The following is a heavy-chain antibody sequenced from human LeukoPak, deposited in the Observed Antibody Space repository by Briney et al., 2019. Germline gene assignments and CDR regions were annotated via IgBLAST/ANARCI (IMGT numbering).Heavy chain of an antibody. Sequence: SETLSLTCTVSGGSISSSSYYWGWIRQPPGKGLEWIGSIYYSGSTYYNPSLKSRVTISVDTPKKQFSLKVSSVTAADTAVYYCARFSYSSSDFDYWGQGTLVTVSS. D-gene: IGHD6-6*01. CDR3: ARFSYSSSDFDY. V-gene: IGHV4-39*07. J-gene: IGHJ4*02. CDR2: IYYSGST. CDR1: GGSISSSSYY.